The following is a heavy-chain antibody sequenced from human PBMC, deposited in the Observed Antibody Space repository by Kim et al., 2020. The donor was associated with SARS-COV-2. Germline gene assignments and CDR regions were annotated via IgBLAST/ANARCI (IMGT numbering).Heavy chain of an antibody. CDR3: ARYCITGTTAYYYGMDV. J-gene: IGHJ6*02. D-gene: IGHD1-7*01. Sequence: FQGRVTITRDTSASTAYMELSSLRSEDTAVYYCARYCITGTTAYYYGMDVWGQGTTVTVSS. V-gene: IGHV1-3*01.